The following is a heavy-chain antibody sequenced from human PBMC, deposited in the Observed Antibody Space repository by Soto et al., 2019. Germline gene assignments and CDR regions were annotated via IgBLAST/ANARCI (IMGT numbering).Heavy chain of an antibody. V-gene: IGHV4-4*02. CDR2: AHHSGRT. CDR1: CFSISSSNW. CDR3: ARSEATGLDQ. J-gene: IGHJ4*02. Sequence: SGTPSRNFPFVCFSISSSNWWNQFCDSPWKGLEWIGEAHHSGRTKYNPSLKSRVTISVDKSKNHFSLKLSSVTAADTAVYYCARSEATGLDQWGQGTLDTVSS.